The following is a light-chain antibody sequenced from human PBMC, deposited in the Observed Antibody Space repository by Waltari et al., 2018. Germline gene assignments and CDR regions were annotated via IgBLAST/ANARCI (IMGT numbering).Light chain of an antibody. CDR2: FAN. CDR1: ENVGTD. Sequence: EIVMTQYPVTVSVSPGEAITLSCTASENVGTDLAWYRHKPGQPPRLLIYFANSRATGVPARISGSGSGTDFTLSISSLESEDFAFYYCQQSRRWPQRTFGQGTKLEI. J-gene: IGKJ2*01. V-gene: IGKV3D-15*01. CDR3: QQSRRWPQRT.